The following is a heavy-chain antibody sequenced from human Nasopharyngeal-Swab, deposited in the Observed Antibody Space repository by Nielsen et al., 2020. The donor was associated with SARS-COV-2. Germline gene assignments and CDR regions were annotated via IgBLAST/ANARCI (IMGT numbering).Heavy chain of an antibody. Sequence: VRQAPGQGLEWVSSISSSSSYIYYADSVKGRFTISRDNAKNSLYLQMNSLRAEDTAVYYCARFALGLTYGPLLSYYMDVWGKGTTVTVSS. V-gene: IGHV3-21*01. CDR2: ISSSSSYI. D-gene: IGHD3-10*01. J-gene: IGHJ6*03. CDR3: ARFALGLTYGPLLSYYMDV.